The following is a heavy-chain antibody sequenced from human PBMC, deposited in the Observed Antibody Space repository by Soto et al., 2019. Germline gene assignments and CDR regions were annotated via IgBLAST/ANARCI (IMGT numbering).Heavy chain of an antibody. CDR1: DGSISSGDYY. V-gene: IGHV4-30-4*01. CDR2: IYYSGST. D-gene: IGHD3-10*01. CDR3: ARTIAPPYYFDY. Sequence: KPSETLSLTCTVSDGSISSGDYYWSWIRQPPGKGLEWIGYIYYSGSTFYKPSLKSRVTISADTSKNQFSLKLSSVTTADTAVYYCARTIAPPYYFDYWGQGTLVTVSS. J-gene: IGHJ4*02.